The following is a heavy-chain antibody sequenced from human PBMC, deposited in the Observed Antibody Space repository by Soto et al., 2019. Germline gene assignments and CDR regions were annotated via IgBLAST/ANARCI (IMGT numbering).Heavy chain of an antibody. CDR1: GGSISSSSYY. J-gene: IGHJ6*03. CDR3: ARHVWSYGDRTIPPRHYYYYYYMDV. Sequence: QLQLQESGPGLVKPSETLSLTCTVSGGSISSSSYYWGWIRQPPGKGLEWIGSIYYSGSTYYNPSLKSRVTISVDTSKNQFSLKLSSVTAADTAVYYCARHVWSYGDRTIPPRHYYYYYYMDVWGKGTKVTV. V-gene: IGHV4-39*01. D-gene: IGHD4-17*01. CDR2: IYYSGST.